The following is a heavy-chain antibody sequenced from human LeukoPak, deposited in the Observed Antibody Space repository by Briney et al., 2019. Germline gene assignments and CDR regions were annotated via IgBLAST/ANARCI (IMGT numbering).Heavy chain of an antibody. J-gene: IGHJ6*02. CDR3: ARLVVVPAATGGMDV. CDR2: INPNSGGT. V-gene: IGHV1-2*02. D-gene: IGHD2-2*01. Sequence: ASVKVSCKASGYAFPSYGISWVRQAPGQGLEWMGWINPNSGGTNYAQKFQGRVTMTRDTSISTAYMELSRLRSDDTAVYYCARLVVVPAATGGMDVWGQGTTVTVSS. CDR1: GYAFPSYG.